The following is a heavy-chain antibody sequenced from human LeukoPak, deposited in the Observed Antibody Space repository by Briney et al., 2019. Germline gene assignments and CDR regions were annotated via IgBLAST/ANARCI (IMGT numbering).Heavy chain of an antibody. Sequence: GGSLRLSCAASGFTFSSFEMNWVRQAPGKGLEWVSFISGDGNTIYYADSVKGRFTISRDNAKHSVYLQMNSLSAEDTAVYYCARPPSFHYDTTGPDYWGQGTLVTVSS. CDR2: ISGDGNTI. J-gene: IGHJ4*02. D-gene: IGHD3-22*01. CDR1: GFTFSSFE. CDR3: ARPPSFHYDTTGPDY. V-gene: IGHV3-48*03.